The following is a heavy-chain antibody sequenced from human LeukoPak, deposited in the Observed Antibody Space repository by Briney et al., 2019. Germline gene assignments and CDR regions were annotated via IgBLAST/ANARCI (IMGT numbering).Heavy chain of an antibody. CDR3: ARHGGSITIFVVVTQGGHYFDY. CDR2: IYPGDSDT. V-gene: IGHV5-51*01. J-gene: IGHJ4*02. Sequence: GESLKISCKGSGYSFTSYWIGWVRQMPGKGLEWMGIIYPGDSDTRYSPSFQGQVTISADKSISTAYLQWSSLKASDTAVYYCARHGGSITIFVVVTQGGHYFDYWGQGTLVTVSS. D-gene: IGHD3-3*01. CDR1: GYSFTSYW.